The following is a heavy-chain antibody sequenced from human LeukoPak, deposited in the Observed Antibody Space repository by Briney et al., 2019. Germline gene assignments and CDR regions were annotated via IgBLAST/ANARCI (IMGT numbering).Heavy chain of an antibody. D-gene: IGHD3-22*01. Sequence: GGSLRLSCAASGFTFNNYAMSWVRQAPGKGLEWVSGISGSGGSTDYADSVKGRFTISRDNSKNTLYLQMNSLRAEDTAVYFCAKELSTYYYASSGFRDAFDIWGQGTMVSVSS. J-gene: IGHJ3*02. CDR2: ISGSGGST. CDR1: GFTFNNYA. CDR3: AKELSTYYYASSGFRDAFDI. V-gene: IGHV3-23*01.